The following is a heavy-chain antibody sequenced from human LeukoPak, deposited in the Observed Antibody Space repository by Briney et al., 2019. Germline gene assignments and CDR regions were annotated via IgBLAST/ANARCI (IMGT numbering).Heavy chain of an antibody. D-gene: IGHD2/OR15-2a*01. CDR3: ARDWFHAIDY. Sequence: PGGSLRLSCAASGFTFSSYEMNWVRQAPGKGLVWVSRIRGDGSDARYAESVKGRFTISRDNAKNTLYLQMNSLRDEDTAVYYCARDWFHAIDYWGQGTLVTVSS. CDR1: GFTFSSYE. J-gene: IGHJ4*02. CDR2: IRGDGSDA. V-gene: IGHV3-74*01.